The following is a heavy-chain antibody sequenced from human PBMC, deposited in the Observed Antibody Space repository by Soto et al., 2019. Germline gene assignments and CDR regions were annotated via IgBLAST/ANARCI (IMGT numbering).Heavy chain of an antibody. J-gene: IGHJ6*02. V-gene: IGHV1-69*13. D-gene: IGHD6-6*01. Sequence: SVKVSCKASGGTFSSYAISWVRQAPGQGLEWMGGIIPIFGTANYAQKFQGRVTITADESTSTAYMELSSLRSEDTAMYYCARDRGAARYYYYYYGMDVWGQGTTVTVSS. CDR2: IIPIFGTA. CDR3: ARDRGAARYYYYYYGMDV. CDR1: GGTFSSYA.